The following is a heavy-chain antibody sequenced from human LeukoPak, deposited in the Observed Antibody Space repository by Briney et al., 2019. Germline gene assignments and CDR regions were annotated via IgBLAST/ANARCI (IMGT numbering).Heavy chain of an antibody. CDR1: GYTFTSYG. V-gene: IGHV1-18*01. D-gene: IGHD2-15*01. J-gene: IGHJ6*02. CDR3: ARSVTGRAANYYGMDV. CDR2: ISAYNGNT. Sequence: ASVKVSCKASGYTFTSYGISWVRQAPGQGLEWMGWISAYNGNTNYAQKLQGRVTMTTDTSTSTAYMELRSLRSDDTAVYYCARSVTGRAANYYGMDVWGQGTTVTVSS.